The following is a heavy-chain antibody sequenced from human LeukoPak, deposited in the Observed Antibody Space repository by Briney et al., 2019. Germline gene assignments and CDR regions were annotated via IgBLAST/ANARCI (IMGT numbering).Heavy chain of an antibody. Sequence: GGSLRLXCAASGFTFSSYAMRWVRQAPGKGLEWVSAISGSGGSTYYADSVKGRFTISRDNSKNTLYLQMNSLRAEDTAVYYCANSRTRPPKYYFDYWGQGTLVTVSS. CDR3: ANSRTRPPKYYFDY. CDR2: ISGSGGST. D-gene: IGHD1-1*01. J-gene: IGHJ4*02. CDR1: GFTFSSYA. V-gene: IGHV3-23*01.